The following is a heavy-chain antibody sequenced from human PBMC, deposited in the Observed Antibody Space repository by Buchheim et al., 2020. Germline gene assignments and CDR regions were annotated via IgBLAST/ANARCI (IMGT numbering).Heavy chain of an antibody. V-gene: IGHV4-4*02. CDR3: ARNADFCLDY. Sequence: QVFLQESGPGVVQPSATLSLTCDVSGATTNTHWWSWVRQPPGKGLEWIGEILRSGGTNYNPSLKSRFTLSMDRSRNRFSLKLISVTAADTAVYYCARNADFCLDYWGQGAL. J-gene: IGHJ4*02. D-gene: IGHD2/OR15-2a*01. CDR1: GATTNTHW. CDR2: ILRSGGT.